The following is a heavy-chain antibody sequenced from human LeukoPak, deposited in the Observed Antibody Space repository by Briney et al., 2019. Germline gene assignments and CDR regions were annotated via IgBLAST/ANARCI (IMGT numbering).Heavy chain of an antibody. CDR1: GDSITNYF. V-gene: IGHV4-59*01. CDR2: IYYTGNT. Sequence: SETLTLTCTVSGDSITNYFWSWIRQPPGKGLEWIGYIYYTGNTNYKPSLKSRVTISVDTSTNQFSLRLRSVTAADTAVYYCARGRVAYSAYYFDYWGRGTLVTVSS. J-gene: IGHJ4*02. CDR3: ARGRVAYSAYYFDY. D-gene: IGHD2-15*01.